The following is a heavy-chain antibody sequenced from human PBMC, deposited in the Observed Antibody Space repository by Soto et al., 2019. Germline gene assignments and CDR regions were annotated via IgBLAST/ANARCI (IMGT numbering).Heavy chain of an antibody. Sequence: QVQLVESGGGVVQPGRSLRLSCAASGFTFSSYGMHWVRQAPGKGLEWVAVIWYDGSNKYYADSVKGRFTISRDNSKNTLYLQMNSLRAEDTAVYYSARRMSGSYCFDYWGQGTLVTVSS. J-gene: IGHJ4*02. D-gene: IGHD1-26*01. V-gene: IGHV3-33*01. CDR3: ARRMSGSYCFDY. CDR1: GFTFSSYG. CDR2: IWYDGSNK.